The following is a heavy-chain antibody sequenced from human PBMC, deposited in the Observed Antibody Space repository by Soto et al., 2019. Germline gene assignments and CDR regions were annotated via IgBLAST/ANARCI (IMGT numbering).Heavy chain of an antibody. CDR3: GRDLNYGDYEYYYYYYYGMDV. CDR1: GGTFSSYA. J-gene: IGHJ6*02. Sequence: GPSVKVSCKASGGTFSSYAISWVRQAPGQGLEWMGGIIPIFGTANYAQKFQGRVTITADESTSTAYMELSSLRSEDTAVYYCGRDLNYGDYEYYYYYYYGMDVWGQGTTVTVSS. D-gene: IGHD4-17*01. V-gene: IGHV1-69*13. CDR2: IIPIFGTA.